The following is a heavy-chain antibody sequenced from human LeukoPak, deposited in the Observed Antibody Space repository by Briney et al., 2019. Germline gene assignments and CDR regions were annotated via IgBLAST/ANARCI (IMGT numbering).Heavy chain of an antibody. CDR1: GFTFSSYE. V-gene: IGHV3-48*03. Sequence: GGSLRLSCAASGFTFSSYEMNWVRPAPGQGLEWVSYISSSGSTIYYADSVKGRFTISRDNAKNSLYLQMNSLRAEDTAVYYCARLGIEGHFDYWGQGTLVTVSS. J-gene: IGHJ4*02. CDR2: ISSSGSTI. CDR3: ARLGIEGHFDY. D-gene: IGHD1-26*01.